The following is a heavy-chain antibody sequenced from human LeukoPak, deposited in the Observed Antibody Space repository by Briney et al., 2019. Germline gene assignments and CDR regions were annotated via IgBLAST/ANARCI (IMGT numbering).Heavy chain of an antibody. D-gene: IGHD2-15*01. V-gene: IGHV1-2*02. CDR2: INPNTGNT. CDR3: ASKGAGHCYDASCMGSFDL. CDR1: GYTFTSYG. J-gene: IGHJ3*01. Sequence: VKVSCKASGYTFTSYGISWGRQAPGQGLEWMECINPNTGNTNSAQNFQGRVIITRDKSIHTAYIELSRLKSDDTALYYCASKGAGHCYDASCMGSFDLWGQGTTVGVSS.